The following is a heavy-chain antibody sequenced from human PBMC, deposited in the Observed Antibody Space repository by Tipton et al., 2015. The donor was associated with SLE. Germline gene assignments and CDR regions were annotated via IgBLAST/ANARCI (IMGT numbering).Heavy chain of an antibody. Sequence: TLSLTCTVSGGSISSGGYYWSWIRQHPGKGLEWIGYIYYSGSTNYNPSLKSRVTISVDTSKNQFSLKLSSVTAADTAVYYCARDRGQWLVDYWGQGTLVPVSS. CDR3: ARDRGQWLVDY. V-gene: IGHV4-61*08. D-gene: IGHD6-19*01. CDR2: IYYSGST. CDR1: GGSISSGGYY. J-gene: IGHJ4*02.